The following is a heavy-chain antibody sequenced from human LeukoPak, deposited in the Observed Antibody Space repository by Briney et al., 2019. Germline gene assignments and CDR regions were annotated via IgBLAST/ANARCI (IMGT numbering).Heavy chain of an antibody. CDR3: ARGASYYYDSSGYPYYFDY. J-gene: IGHJ4*02. D-gene: IGHD3-22*01. CDR2: IYTSGST. Sequence: SETLSLTCTVSGFSISSYYWSWIRQPAGKGLEWIGRIYTSGSTNYNPSLKSRVTISVDTSKNQFSLKLSSVAAADTAVYYCARGASYYYDSSGYPYYFDYWGQGTLVTVSS. CDR1: GFSISSYY. V-gene: IGHV4-4*07.